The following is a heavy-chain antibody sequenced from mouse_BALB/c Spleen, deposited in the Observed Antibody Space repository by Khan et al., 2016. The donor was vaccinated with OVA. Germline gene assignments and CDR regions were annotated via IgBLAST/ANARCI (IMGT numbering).Heavy chain of an antibody. V-gene: IGHV3-1*02. CDR2: IHYSGIT. CDR3: ASYVGSRAVDY. Sequence: EVQLQESGPDLVKPYQSLSLTCPVTGSSITSGYSWHWIRQFPGNKLEWMGYIHYSGITNYNPSLNSRISITRATSKNQFFLQLNSVTTEDTAEYYTASYVGSRAVDYWGPGTTLTFSA. J-gene: IGHJ2*01. CDR1: GSSITSGYS. D-gene: IGHD1-1*01.